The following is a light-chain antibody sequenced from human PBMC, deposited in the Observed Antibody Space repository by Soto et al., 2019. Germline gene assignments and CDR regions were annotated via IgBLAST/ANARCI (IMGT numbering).Light chain of an antibody. CDR1: RSVVGSYNL. J-gene: IGLJ1*01. V-gene: IGLV2-23*03. CDR2: EGS. CDR3: CSYAGSSTFPFV. Sequence: QSALTQPASVSGSPGQSITISCPETRSVVGSYNLVSWYQQHPGKAPKLMIYEGSKRPSGVSNRFSGSKSGNTASLTISGLQAEDEADYYCCSYAGSSTFPFVFGTGTKLTVL.